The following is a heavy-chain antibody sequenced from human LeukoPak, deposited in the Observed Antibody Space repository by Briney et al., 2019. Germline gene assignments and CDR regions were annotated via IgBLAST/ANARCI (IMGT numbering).Heavy chain of an antibody. J-gene: IGHJ5*02. CDR1: GGSFSGYY. D-gene: IGHD5-18*01. CDR3: ARGHTAMVLNWFDP. CDR2: INHSGST. Sequence: PSETLSLTCAVYGGSFSGYYWSWIRQPPGKGLEWIGEINHSGSTNYNPSLKSRVTISVDTSKNQFSLKLSSVTAADTAVYYCARGHTAMVLNWFDPWGQGTLVTASS. V-gene: IGHV4-34*01.